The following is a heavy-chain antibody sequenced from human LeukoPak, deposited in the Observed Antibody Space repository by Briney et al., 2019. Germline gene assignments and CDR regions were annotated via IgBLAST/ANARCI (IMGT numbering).Heavy chain of an antibody. CDR1: GFTFSSYW. Sequence: GGSLRLSCAASGFTFSSYWMSWVRQAPGKGLEWVANIEQDGSEKYYVDSVKGRFTISRDNAKNSLYLQMNSLRAEDTAVYYCATEPDSSGYMDWFDPWGQGTLVTVSS. CDR3: ATEPDSSGYMDWFDP. D-gene: IGHD3-22*01. V-gene: IGHV3-7*01. CDR2: IEQDGSEK. J-gene: IGHJ5*02.